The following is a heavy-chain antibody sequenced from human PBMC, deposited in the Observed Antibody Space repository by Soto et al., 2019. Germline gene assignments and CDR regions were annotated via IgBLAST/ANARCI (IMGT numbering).Heavy chain of an antibody. D-gene: IGHD2-2*01. Sequence: SETLSLTCTVSGGSISSSSYYWGWIRQPPGKGLEWIGSIYYSGSTYYNPSLKSRVTISVDTSKNQFSLKLSSVTAADTAVYYCARQFFTTSDVTPYNWFDPWGQGTLVTVSS. CDR3: ARQFFTTSDVTPYNWFDP. J-gene: IGHJ5*02. CDR2: IYYSGST. CDR1: GGSISSSSYY. V-gene: IGHV4-39*01.